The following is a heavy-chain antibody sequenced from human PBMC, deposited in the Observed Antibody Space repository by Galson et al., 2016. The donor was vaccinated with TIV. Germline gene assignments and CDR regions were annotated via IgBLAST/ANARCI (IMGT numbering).Heavy chain of an antibody. J-gene: IGHJ4*02. CDR3: ARRQYNNGLYVEY. Sequence: SLRLSCAASGFTFSNYAMSWVRQAPGKGLEWLSSISGSGSTTYYADSVAGRITISRDNSENTLFLQVRRLRAEDTAVYYCARRQYNNGLYVEYWGQGTLVTVSS. V-gene: IGHV3-23*01. D-gene: IGHD6-19*01. CDR1: GFTFSNYA. CDR2: ISGSGSTT.